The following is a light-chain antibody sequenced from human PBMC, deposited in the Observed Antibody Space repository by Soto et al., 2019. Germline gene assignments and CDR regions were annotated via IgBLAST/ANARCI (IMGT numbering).Light chain of an antibody. J-gene: IGLJ2*01. Sequence: QSVLTQPASVSGSPGQSITISCTGTSNDIGGYNLVSWYQQHPGKAPKLIIYEASERPSGVSDRFSGSRSGNTASLTISGLQAEDEADYYCASYTRTTTLVFGGGTKLTVL. V-gene: IGLV2-14*02. CDR3: ASYTRTTTLV. CDR1: SNDIGGYNL. CDR2: EAS.